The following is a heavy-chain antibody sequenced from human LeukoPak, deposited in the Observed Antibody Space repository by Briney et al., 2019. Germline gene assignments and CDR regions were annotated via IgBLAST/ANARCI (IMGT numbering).Heavy chain of an antibody. D-gene: IGHD2-15*01. V-gene: IGHV3-7*01. CDR1: GFTFSSYS. Sequence: PGGSLRLSCAASGFTFSSYSMNWFRQAPGKGLEWVADIKHDGSEEHYVASVKGRFTISRDNAKLYLQMNSLRAEDTAVYYCAGGQGWHFDLWGRGTLITVSS. J-gene: IGHJ2*01. CDR2: IKHDGSEE. CDR3: AGGQGWHFDL.